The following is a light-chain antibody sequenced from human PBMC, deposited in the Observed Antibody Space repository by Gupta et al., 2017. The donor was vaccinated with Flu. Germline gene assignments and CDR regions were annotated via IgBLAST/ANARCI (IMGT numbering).Light chain of an antibody. Sequence: SPSTLSASVGDRVTIPCRASQSISSWLAWYQQKPGKAPRLLIYKASSLESGVPSRFSGSGSGTEFTLTISGLQPDDFATYYCQQYNTYWTFGQGTKVEIK. V-gene: IGKV1-5*03. CDR3: QQYNTYWT. CDR1: QSISSW. CDR2: KAS. J-gene: IGKJ1*01.